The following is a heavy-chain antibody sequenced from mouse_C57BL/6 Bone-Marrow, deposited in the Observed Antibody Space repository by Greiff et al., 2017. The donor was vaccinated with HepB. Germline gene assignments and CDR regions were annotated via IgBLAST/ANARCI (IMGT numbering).Heavy chain of an antibody. CDR3: VRDYYGSSPYWYFDV. D-gene: IGHD1-1*01. CDR2: IRSKSSNYAT. CDR1: GFTFNTYA. Sequence: VQGVESGGGLVQPKGSLKLSCAASGFTFNTYAMHWVRQAPGKGLEWVARIRSKSSNYATYYADSVKDRFTISRDDSQSMLYLQMNNLKTEDTAMYYCVRDYYGSSPYWYFDVWGTGTTVTVSS. V-gene: IGHV10-3*01. J-gene: IGHJ1*03.